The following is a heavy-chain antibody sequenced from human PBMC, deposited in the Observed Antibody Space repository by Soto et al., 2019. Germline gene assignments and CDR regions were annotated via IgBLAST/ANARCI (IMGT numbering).Heavy chain of an antibody. V-gene: IGHV1-46*01. D-gene: IGHD3-9*01. Sequence: GASVKVSCKASGYTFTTYYMHWVRQAPGQGLEWMGIINPSGGSTSYAQKFQGRVTMTRDTSTSTVYMELSSLRSEGTAVYYCASSSLYHYDILTGYSNWFDPWGQGTLVTVSS. CDR3: ASSSLYHYDILTGYSNWFDP. CDR1: GYTFTTYY. CDR2: INPSGGST. J-gene: IGHJ5*02.